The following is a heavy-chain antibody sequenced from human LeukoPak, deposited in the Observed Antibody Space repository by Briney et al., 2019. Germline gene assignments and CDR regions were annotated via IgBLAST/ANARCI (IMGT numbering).Heavy chain of an antibody. V-gene: IGHV3-30-3*01. D-gene: IGHD3-10*01. CDR2: TSSDLNVK. J-gene: IGHJ4*02. CDR1: GFTFRNYV. Sequence: GSLRLSCAASGFTFRNYVIHWVRQAPGKGLEWVAVTSSDLNVKLYADSVKGRFTISRNNSRSTLYLQMNSLRPEDTAIYYCAREGYYGSGSPPSLYFDYWGQGTLVTVSS. CDR3: AREGYYGSGSPPSLYFDY.